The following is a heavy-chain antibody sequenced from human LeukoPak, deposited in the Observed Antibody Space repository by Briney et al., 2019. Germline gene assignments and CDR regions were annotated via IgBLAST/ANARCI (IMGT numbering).Heavy chain of an antibody. D-gene: IGHD6-13*01. J-gene: IGHJ4*02. CDR1: GFTLISHW. Sequence: GGCLRLSCVAPGFTLISHWISSVRHAPGKGLEWVANTKKDGSEKYYVDAVKGRFTISRDNAKTSLYLQMNSLRAEDTAVYYCAGVWSPPYTSSWPYYFDYWGQGTLVTVSS. CDR3: AGVWSPPYTSSWPYYFDY. V-gene: IGHV3-7*01. CDR2: TKKDGSEK.